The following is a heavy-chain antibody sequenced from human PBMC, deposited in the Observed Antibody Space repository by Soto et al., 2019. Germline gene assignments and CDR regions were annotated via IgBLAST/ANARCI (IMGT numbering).Heavy chain of an antibody. CDR1: GYTFTGYY. CDR2: ISPKSGAT. CDR3: GKGRSGEVGIFY. V-gene: IGHV1-2*02. Sequence: QVQLVQSGAEVKESGASVKVSCKASGYTFTGYYIHWVRQAPGQGPEWVGEISPKSGATRYEQKFQGRATMTKDTSITTVYMELSNLSPDDTAVYYCGKGRSGEVGIFYWGQGTLVTVHS. D-gene: IGHD3-3*02. J-gene: IGHJ4*02.